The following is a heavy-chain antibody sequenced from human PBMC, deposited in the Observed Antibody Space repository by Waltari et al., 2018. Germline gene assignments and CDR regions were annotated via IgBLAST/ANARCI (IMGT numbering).Heavy chain of an antibody. Sequence: QVQLVQSGAEVKKPGSSVKVSCKASGGTFSSYAISWVRQAPGQGLEWMGGIIPIFGTANYAQKFQGRVTITTNESTSTAYMELSSLRSEDTAVYYCAGGASGWHSSSHKGNWFDPWGQGTLVTVSS. CDR2: IIPIFGTA. D-gene: IGHD6-13*01. J-gene: IGHJ5*02. CDR1: GGTFSSYA. CDR3: AGGASGWHSSSHKGNWFDP. V-gene: IGHV1-69*05.